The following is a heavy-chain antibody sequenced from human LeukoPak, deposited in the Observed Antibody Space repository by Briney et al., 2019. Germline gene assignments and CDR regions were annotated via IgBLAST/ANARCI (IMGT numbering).Heavy chain of an antibody. CDR1: GGSISSYY. CDR2: INHSGNT. D-gene: IGHD3-9*01. V-gene: IGHV4-59*08. J-gene: IGHJ5*02. CDR3: ARRSPHYDILTGP. Sequence: SETLSLTCTVSGGSISSYYWSWIRQPPGKGLEWIGYINHSGNTKDNPSLKSRVTISVDTSKNQFSLKLNSVTAADTAVYYCARRSPHYDILTGPWGQGTLVTVSS.